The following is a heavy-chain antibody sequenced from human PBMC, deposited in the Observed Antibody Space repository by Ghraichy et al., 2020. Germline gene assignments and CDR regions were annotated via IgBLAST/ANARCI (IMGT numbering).Heavy chain of an antibody. V-gene: IGHV3-21*01. CDR2: ISSSSSYI. J-gene: IGHJ3*02. CDR1: GFTFSSYS. CDR3: ARGDCSSTSCYSDAFDI. D-gene: IGHD2-2*01. Sequence: LSLTCAASGFTFSSYSMNWVRQAPGKGLEWVSSISSSSSYIYYADSVKGRFTISRDNAKNSLYLQMNSLRAEDTAVYYCARGDCSSTSCYSDAFDIWGQGTMVTVSS.